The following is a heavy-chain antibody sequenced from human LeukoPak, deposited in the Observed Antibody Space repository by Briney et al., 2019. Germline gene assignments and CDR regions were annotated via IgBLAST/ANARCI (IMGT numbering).Heavy chain of an antibody. Sequence: SETLSLTCTVSGYSISSGYYWGWIRQPPGKGLEWIGSIYHSGSTYYNPSLKSRVTISVDTSKNQFSLKLSSVTAADTAVYYCARHSRYCSGGSCYSRYNWFDPWGQGTLVTVSS. CDR3: ARHSRYCSGGSCYSRYNWFDP. J-gene: IGHJ5*02. V-gene: IGHV4-38-2*02. CDR2: IYHSGST. CDR1: GYSISSGYY. D-gene: IGHD2-15*01.